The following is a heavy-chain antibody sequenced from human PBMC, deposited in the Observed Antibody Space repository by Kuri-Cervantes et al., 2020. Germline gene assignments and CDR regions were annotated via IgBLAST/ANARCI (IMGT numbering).Heavy chain of an antibody. V-gene: IGHV4-59*01. J-gene: IGHJ4*02. CDR1: GGSISSYY. D-gene: IGHD6-19*01. Sequence: SETLSLTCTVSGGSISSYYWSWIRQPPGKGLEWIGYIYYSGSTNYNPSLKSRVTMSVDTSKNQFSLKLSSVTAAVTAVYYCARDPGYSSGWYYFDYWGQGTLVTVSS. CDR3: ARDPGYSSGWYYFDY. CDR2: IYYSGST.